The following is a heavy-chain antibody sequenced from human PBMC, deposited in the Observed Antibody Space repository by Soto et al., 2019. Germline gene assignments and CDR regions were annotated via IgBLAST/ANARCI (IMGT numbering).Heavy chain of an antibody. CDR3: ARAIRDQLLSEY. CDR1: GYTFSNYD. J-gene: IGHJ4*02. V-gene: IGHV1-8*01. D-gene: IGHD1-26*01. Sequence: QVQLVQSGAEVKQPGASVKVSCRTSGYTFSNYDISWVRQATGQGLEWMGWMNPDSANTGYAQKFQGRVTLTRDTSISTAYMELNSLTSEDTAIYYCARAIRDQLLSEYWGQGSLVIVAS. CDR2: MNPDSANT.